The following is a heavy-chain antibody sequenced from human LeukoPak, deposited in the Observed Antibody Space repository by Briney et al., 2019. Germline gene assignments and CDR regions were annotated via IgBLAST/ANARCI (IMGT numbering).Heavy chain of an antibody. CDR2: MSGIGGFV. V-gene: IGHV3-21*01. CDR3: ARDDYSDSPTYYNGMDV. Sequence: GGSLRLSCAASGFTFSAYTMNWVRQAPGKGLEWVSSMSGIGGFVHYADSVKGRFTISRDNAKSSLYLQMNSLRAEDTAVYFCARDDYSDSPTYYNGMDVWGQGTAVTVPS. CDR1: GFTFSAYT. D-gene: IGHD4/OR15-4a*01. J-gene: IGHJ6*02.